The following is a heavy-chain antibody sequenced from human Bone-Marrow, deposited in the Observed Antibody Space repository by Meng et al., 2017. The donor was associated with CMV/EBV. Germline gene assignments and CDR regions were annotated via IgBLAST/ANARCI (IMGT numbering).Heavy chain of an antibody. CDR1: GFTFSSYW. CDR3: AIGHCRTTTCYTGEL. D-gene: IGHD2-2*02. J-gene: IGHJ4*02. Sequence: GGSLRLSCAASGFTFSSYWMSWVRQAPGKGLEWVANIKQDGSEKYYVDSVQGRFTISRDNAKNSLYLQMDGLRAEDTAIYYCAIGHCRTTTCYTGELWGQGTLVTVSS. V-gene: IGHV3-7*01. CDR2: IKQDGSEK.